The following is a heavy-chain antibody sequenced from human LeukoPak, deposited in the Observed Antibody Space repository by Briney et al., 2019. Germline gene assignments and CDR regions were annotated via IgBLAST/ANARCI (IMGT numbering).Heavy chain of an antibody. CDR2: IYYSGST. J-gene: IGHJ5*02. CDR1: GGSISSSSYY. V-gene: IGHV4-39*07. CDR3: ARGLHWFDP. Sequence: SETLSLTCTVSGGSISSSSYYWGWIRQPPGKGLEWIGSIYYSGSTYYNPSLKSRVTISVDTSKNQFSLKLSSVTAADTAVYYCARGLHWFDPLGQGTLVTVSS.